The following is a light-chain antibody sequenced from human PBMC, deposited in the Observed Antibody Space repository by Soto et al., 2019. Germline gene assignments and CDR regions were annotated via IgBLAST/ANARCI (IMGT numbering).Light chain of an antibody. CDR3: QQYNFWPPLT. CDR2: DAS. J-gene: IGKJ4*01. Sequence: EIAMTQSAATLSVSPGERATLSCRASQSVNTNLAWYRQKPGQAPRLLISDASTRATGVPARFSGSGSGTEFTLTISSLQSEDSGIYYCQQYNFWPPLTFGGGTKVEIK. V-gene: IGKV3-15*01. CDR1: QSVNTN.